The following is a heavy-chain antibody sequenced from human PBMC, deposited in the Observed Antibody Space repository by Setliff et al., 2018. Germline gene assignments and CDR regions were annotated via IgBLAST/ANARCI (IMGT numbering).Heavy chain of an antibody. D-gene: IGHD3-16*02. V-gene: IGHV3-30*18. CDR3: AKSPVRFGIVIVIPSYFDS. CDR1: GFTVSSFS. CDR2: LSDDGSNE. J-gene: IGHJ4*02. Sequence: GGSLRLSCAASGFTVSSFSMHWVRQAPVKGLDWVATLSDDGSNEFYADSVKGRFTVSRDNAKNTLFLQMNDLRAEDTAIYYCAKSPVRFGIVIVIPSYFDSWGPGTLVTVS.